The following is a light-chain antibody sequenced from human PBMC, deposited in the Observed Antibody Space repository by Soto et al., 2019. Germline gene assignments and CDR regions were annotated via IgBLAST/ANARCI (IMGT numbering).Light chain of an antibody. CDR1: QAISSY. V-gene: IGKV1-9*01. CDR2: ATS. Sequence: DIQLTQSPSFLSASVGDTVTITCRASQAISSYFAWYQQKPGKAPQLLIYATSTLRSGVPSRFSGKRSGTQFTLTISSLQPDDFATYYCQQYSSYPRTFGQGTKVEIX. CDR3: QQYSSYPRT. J-gene: IGKJ1*01.